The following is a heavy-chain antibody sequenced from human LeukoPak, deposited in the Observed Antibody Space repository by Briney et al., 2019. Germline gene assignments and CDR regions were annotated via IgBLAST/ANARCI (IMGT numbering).Heavy chain of an antibody. J-gene: IGHJ4*02. CDR3: ARCPSWLVPYFDY. Sequence: ASVKVSCKASGYTFTGYYMHWVRQAPGQGLEWMGWINPNSGGTNYAQKFQGRVTMTRDTSISTAYMELSRLRSDDTAVYYRARCPSWLVPYFDYWGQGTLVTVSS. CDR2: INPNSGGT. D-gene: IGHD6-19*01. CDR1: GYTFTGYY. V-gene: IGHV1-2*02.